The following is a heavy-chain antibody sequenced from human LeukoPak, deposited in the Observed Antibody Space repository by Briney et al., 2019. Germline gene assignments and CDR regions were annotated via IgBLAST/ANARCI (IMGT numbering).Heavy chain of an antibody. CDR1: GDSVSSNSAG. CDR2: TYYRSKWFN. D-gene: IGHD3-10*01. J-gene: IGHJ4*02. Sequence: SQTLSLTCAISGDSVSSNSAGWSWIRQSPWRGLEWLGRTYYRSKWFNDYAASVKGRITINPDTSANQFSLQLNSVTPEDTAIYYCARGGGSLNYWGQGTLVTVSS. V-gene: IGHV6-1*01. CDR3: ARGGGSLNY.